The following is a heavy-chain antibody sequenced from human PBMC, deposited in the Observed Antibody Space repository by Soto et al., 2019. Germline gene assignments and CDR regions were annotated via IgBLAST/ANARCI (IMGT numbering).Heavy chain of an antibody. CDR1: GFTFSSYG. CDR2: ISYDGSNK. V-gene: IGHV3-30*18. D-gene: IGHD1-26*01. Sequence: QVQLVESGGGVVQPGRSLRLSCAASGFTFSSYGMHWVRQAPGKGLEWVAVISYDGSNKYYADSVKGRFTISRDNSKNTLYLQMNSLRAEDTAVYYCGKPSGSGAFDIWGQGTMVTVSS. J-gene: IGHJ3*02. CDR3: GKPSGSGAFDI.